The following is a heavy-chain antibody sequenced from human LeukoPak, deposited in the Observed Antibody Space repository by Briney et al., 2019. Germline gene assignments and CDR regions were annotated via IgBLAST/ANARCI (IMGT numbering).Heavy chain of an antibody. J-gene: IGHJ4*02. D-gene: IGHD2-21*02. CDR2: IYYSGST. CDR3: ARHKGPLAYCGGDCYHDY. Sequence: PSETLSLTCTVSGGSISSYYWSWIRQPPGKGLEWIGYIYYSGSTNYNPSLKSRVTISVDTSKNQFSLKLSSVTAADTAVYYCARHKGPLAYCGGDCYHDYWGQGTLVTVSS. CDR1: GGSISSYY. V-gene: IGHV4-59*08.